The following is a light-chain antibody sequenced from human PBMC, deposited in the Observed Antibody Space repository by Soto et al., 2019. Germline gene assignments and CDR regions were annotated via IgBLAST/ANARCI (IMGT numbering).Light chain of an antibody. CDR1: SSDVSGYDF. V-gene: IGLV2-8*01. CDR3: SSYGGNRPFYV. J-gene: IGLJ1*01. CDR2: EVT. Sequence: QSVLAQPPSAVGSPGQSVAIACAGTSSDVSGYDFVSWYQQHPAKAPKLGIYEVTKRPSGIADRFSSSKSGNTASLTVSGFQAVDESNYYCSSYGGNRPFYVFRPGTKVTVL.